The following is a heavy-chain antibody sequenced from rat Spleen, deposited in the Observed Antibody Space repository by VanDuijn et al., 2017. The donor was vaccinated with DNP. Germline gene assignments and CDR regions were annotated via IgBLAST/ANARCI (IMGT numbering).Heavy chain of an antibody. Sequence: EVQLVESGGGLVQPGRSLKLSCAASGFTFNDYGMAWVRQTPKKGLEWVTTISTGGGTTYYRDSVKGRFTISRDDAKSTLYLQMDSLRSEDTATYYCARWKIGPHYFDYWGQGVMVTVSS. CDR1: GFTFNDYG. CDR3: ARWKIGPHYFDY. V-gene: IGHV5S13*01. J-gene: IGHJ2*01. D-gene: IGHD1-5*01. CDR2: ISTGGGTT.